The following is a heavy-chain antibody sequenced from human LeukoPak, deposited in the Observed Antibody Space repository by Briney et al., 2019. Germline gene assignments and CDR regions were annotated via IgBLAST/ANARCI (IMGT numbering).Heavy chain of an antibody. J-gene: IGHJ6*03. Sequence: PGKSLRLSCAASGFTFSDYAMHWVRHTPRKGLEWVAVISSDGSNKFFADSMKGRFTSSRDNSKNTVYLQMSSLRVEDTAVYYCAREEGYCSGGSCYTWYYMDVWGKGTTVTVSS. D-gene: IGHD2-15*01. CDR1: GFTFSDYA. CDR3: AREEGYCSGGSCYTWYYMDV. CDR2: ISSDGSNK. V-gene: IGHV3-30*04.